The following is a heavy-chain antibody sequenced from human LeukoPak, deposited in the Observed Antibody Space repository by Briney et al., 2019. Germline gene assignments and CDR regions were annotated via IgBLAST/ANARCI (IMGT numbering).Heavy chain of an antibody. CDR1: GFTFSSYS. Sequence: GGSLRLSCAASGFTFSSYSMNWVRQAPWKGPEWVSSISSSSSYIYYADSVRGRFTISRDNAKTSLYLQMNSLRPEDTAIYYCTAAWSNFDFWGQGILVAVSS. CDR3: TAAWSNFDF. V-gene: IGHV3-21*01. J-gene: IGHJ4*02. CDR2: ISSSSSYI. D-gene: IGHD6-25*01.